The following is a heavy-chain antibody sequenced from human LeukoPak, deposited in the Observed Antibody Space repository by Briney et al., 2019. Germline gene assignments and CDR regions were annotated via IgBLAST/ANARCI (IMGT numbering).Heavy chain of an antibody. J-gene: IGHJ4*02. CDR3: ARGSYDSKRPSPFDY. Sequence: GGSLRLSCAASGFTFSSYSMNWVRQAPGKGLEWVSYISSSSSTIYYADSVKGRFTISRDNAKNSLYLQMNSLRAEDTAVYYCARGSYDSKRPSPFDYWGQGTLVTVSS. CDR2: ISSSSSTI. D-gene: IGHD3-22*01. CDR1: GFTFSSYS. V-gene: IGHV3-48*01.